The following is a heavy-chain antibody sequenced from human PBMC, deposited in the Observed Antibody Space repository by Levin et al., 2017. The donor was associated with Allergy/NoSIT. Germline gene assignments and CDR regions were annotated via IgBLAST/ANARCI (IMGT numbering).Heavy chain of an antibody. J-gene: IGHJ1*01. Sequence: GGSLRLSCAASGFTFSSYAMSWVRQAPGKGLEWVSVISGSGGSTYYADSVKGRFTISRDNSKNTLYLQMNSLRAEDTAVYYCVRCPEWDYAGYFQHWGQGTLVTVSS. D-gene: IGHD1-26*01. CDR3: VRCPEWDYAGYFQH. V-gene: IGHV3-23*01. CDR2: ISGSGGST. CDR1: GFTFSSYA.